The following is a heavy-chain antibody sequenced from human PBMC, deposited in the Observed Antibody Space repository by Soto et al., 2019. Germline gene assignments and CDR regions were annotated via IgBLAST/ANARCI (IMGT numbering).Heavy chain of an antibody. J-gene: IGHJ3*02. CDR2: INPNSGGT. Sequence: ASVKVSCKASGYTFTGYYMHWVRQAPGQGLEWMGWINPNSGGTNYAQKFQGWVTMTRDTSISTAYMELSRLRSDDTAVYYCARDKEAVAATYAFDIWGQGTMVTVSS. V-gene: IGHV1-2*04. D-gene: IGHD2-15*01. CDR1: GYTFTGYY. CDR3: ARDKEAVAATYAFDI.